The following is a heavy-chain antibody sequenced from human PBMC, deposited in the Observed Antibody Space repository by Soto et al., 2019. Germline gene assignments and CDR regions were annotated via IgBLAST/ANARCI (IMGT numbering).Heavy chain of an antibody. V-gene: IGHV3-23*01. D-gene: IGHD6-19*01. J-gene: IGHJ4*02. CDR3: AKTAEAVAGTVYGD. CDR1: GFTFDHHA. Sequence: GGSLRLSCAASGFTFDHHAMGWVRQAPGKGLEWVSAIGGSGGSYYADSVKGRFTISRDNSKNTLYLQINSLRAEDTAVYYCAKTAEAVAGTVYGDWGQGTLVTVAS. CDR2: IGGSGGS.